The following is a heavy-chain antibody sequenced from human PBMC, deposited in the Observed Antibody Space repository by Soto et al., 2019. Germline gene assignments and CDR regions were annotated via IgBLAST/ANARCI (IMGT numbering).Heavy chain of an antibody. D-gene: IGHD6-13*01. V-gene: IGHV3-30-3*01. CDR1: GFTFSSYA. J-gene: IGHJ3*02. CDR2: ISYDGSNK. Sequence: QVQLVESGGGVVQPGRSLRLSCAASGFTFSSYAMHWVRQAPGKGLEWVAVISYDGSNKYYADSVKGRFTISRDNSKNTLYLQMNSLRAEDTAVYYCARDYSGIAAAGPSVAGAFDIWGQGTMVTVSS. CDR3: ARDYSGIAAAGPSVAGAFDI.